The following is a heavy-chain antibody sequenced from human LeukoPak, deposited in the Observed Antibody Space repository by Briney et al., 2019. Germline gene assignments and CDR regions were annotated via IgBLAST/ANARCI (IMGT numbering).Heavy chain of an antibody. V-gene: IGHV1-46*01. D-gene: IGHD3-10*01. J-gene: IGHJ4*02. CDR3: ARERESSRSVHNYYFDY. CDR1: GYTFTSYY. Sequence: ASVKVSCKASGYTFTSYYMHWVRQAPGQGLEWMGIINPSGGSTSYAQKFQGRVTMTRDMSTSTVYMELSSLRSEDTAVYYCARERESSRSVHNYYFDYWGQGTLVTVSS. CDR2: INPSGGST.